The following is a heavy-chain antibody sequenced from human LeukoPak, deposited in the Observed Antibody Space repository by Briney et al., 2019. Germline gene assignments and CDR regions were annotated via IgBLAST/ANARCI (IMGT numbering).Heavy chain of an antibody. D-gene: IGHD6-13*01. CDR1: GFTFSTYV. J-gene: IGHJ4*02. V-gene: IGHV3-33*01. CDR3: ARDSGSWPENLFDY. CDR2: IWHDGSNK. Sequence: RSLRLSCAASGFTFSTYVIYWVRQAPGKGLEWVALIWHDGSNKYYADSVKGRFTISRDNSKSTLYLQLNSLRAEDTAVYYCARDSGSWPENLFDYWGQGTLVTVSS.